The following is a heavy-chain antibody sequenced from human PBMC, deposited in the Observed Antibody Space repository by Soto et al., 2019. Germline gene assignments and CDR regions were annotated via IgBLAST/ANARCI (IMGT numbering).Heavy chain of an antibody. D-gene: IGHD5-18*01. V-gene: IGHV3-66*04. CDR2: IYSGGST. J-gene: IGHJ4*02. CDR3: ARHGYNYGGLPRYY. Sequence: EVQLVESGGGLVQPGGSLRLSCAASGVTVSSNYMSWVRQAPGKGLEWVSVIYSGGSTYYADSVKGRFTISRDNSKNTLYLQMNSLRAEDTAVYYCARHGYNYGGLPRYYWGQGTLVTVSS. CDR1: GVTVSSNY.